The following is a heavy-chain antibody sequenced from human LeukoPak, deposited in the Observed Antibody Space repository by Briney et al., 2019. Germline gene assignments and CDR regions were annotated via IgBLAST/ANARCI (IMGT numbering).Heavy chain of an antibody. CDR1: GFTFSSYA. J-gene: IGHJ4*02. CDR3: ARGCSSSSCPPDY. Sequence: GGSLRLSCAASGFTFSSYATHWVRQAPGKGLEYVSAISSNGGSKYYANSVKGRFTISRDNSKNTLYLQMGSLRAEDMAVYYCARGCSSSSCPPDYWGQGTLLAVSS. V-gene: IGHV3-64*01. D-gene: IGHD2-2*01. CDR2: ISSNGGSK.